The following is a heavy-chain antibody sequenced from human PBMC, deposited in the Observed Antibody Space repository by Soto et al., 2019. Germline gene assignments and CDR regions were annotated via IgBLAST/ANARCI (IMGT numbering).Heavy chain of an antibody. CDR3: ATKDIPMELAAKYFSL. D-gene: IGHD1-7*01. Sequence: EGSLRLSCAASGFTFGSAWMSWVRQAPGKGLEWVARIKTKTDVGTTEYAAAVKGRFTISRDDSKHKLYLEMNSLKTEDTSLYYCATKDIPMELAAKYFSLWGQGRLVTVSS. CDR2: IKTKTDVGTT. CDR1: GFTFGSAW. V-gene: IGHV3-15*01. J-gene: IGHJ1*01.